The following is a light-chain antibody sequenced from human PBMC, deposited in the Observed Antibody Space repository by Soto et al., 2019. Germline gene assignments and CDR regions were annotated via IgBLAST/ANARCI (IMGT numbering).Light chain of an antibody. V-gene: IGKV3-15*01. CDR2: GAS. Sequence: EIVMTQSPATLSVSPGERATLSCRASQSVSSNLAWYQQKPGQAPRLLIYGASTRATGIPARFSGSGSGTEFTLTISSLQSEDFEVYYCQQYNNWPSFTFGPGTKVDIK. CDR1: QSVSSN. J-gene: IGKJ3*01. CDR3: QQYNNWPSFT.